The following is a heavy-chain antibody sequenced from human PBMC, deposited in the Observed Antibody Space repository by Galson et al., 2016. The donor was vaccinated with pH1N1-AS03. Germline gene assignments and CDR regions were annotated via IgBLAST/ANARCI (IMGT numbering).Heavy chain of an antibody. Sequence: PALVKPTQTLTLTCTFSGFSLSTSGVGVGWIRQAPGKSLEWLAIIYWNDDIRHRPSLRNRLTITQDTSKSQVVLTMTNMDPVDTATYFCARPYYGDFAAWFDPWGQGTLVTVSS. CDR3: ARPYYGDFAAWFDP. J-gene: IGHJ5*02. CDR1: GFSLSTSGVG. CDR2: IYWNDDI. D-gene: IGHD4-17*01. V-gene: IGHV2-5*01.